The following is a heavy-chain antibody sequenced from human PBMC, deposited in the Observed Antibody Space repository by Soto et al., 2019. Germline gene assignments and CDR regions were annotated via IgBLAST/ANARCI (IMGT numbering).Heavy chain of an antibody. V-gene: IGHV3-49*03. Sequence: GGSLRLSCTASGFTFGDYAMSWFRQAPGKGLEWVGFIRSKAYGGTTEYAASVKGRFTISRDDSKSIAYLQMNSLKTEDTAVYYCARDVDTTSHLNWFDPWGQGGMVTVSS. CDR3: ARDVDTTSHLNWFDP. CDR2: IRSKAYGGTT. CDR1: GFTFGDYA. J-gene: IGHJ5*02. D-gene: IGHD5-18*01.